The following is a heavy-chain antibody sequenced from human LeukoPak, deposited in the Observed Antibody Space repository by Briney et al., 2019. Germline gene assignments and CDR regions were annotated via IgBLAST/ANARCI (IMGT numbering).Heavy chain of an antibody. V-gene: IGHV4-38-2*02. Sequence: SETLSLTCTVCHYSMSRGYHWGWIPQPPGKGLGWIGNIYHSGSTYYNPSLKGRVTISVDPAKNQFSLEGNSWTAAAAAVYYCGSVNWILDYLGQGTLVT. D-gene: IGHD1-1*01. CDR2: IYHSGST. CDR1: HYSMSRGYH. J-gene: IGHJ4*02. CDR3: GSVNWILDY.